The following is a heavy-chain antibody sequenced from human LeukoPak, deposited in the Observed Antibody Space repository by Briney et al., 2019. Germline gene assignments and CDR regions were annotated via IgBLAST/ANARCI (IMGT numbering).Heavy chain of an antibody. CDR2: ISAYNGNT. J-gene: IGHJ3*02. CDR1: GYTFTSYG. CDR3: ARDHYYDSSGPRAMGDAFDI. D-gene: IGHD3-22*01. V-gene: IGHV1-18*01. Sequence: GASVKVSCKASGYTFTSYGISWVRQAPGQGLEWMGWISAYNGNTNYAQKLQGRVTMTTDTSTSTAYMELRSLRSDDTAVYYCARDHYYDSSGPRAMGDAFDIWGQGIVVTVSS.